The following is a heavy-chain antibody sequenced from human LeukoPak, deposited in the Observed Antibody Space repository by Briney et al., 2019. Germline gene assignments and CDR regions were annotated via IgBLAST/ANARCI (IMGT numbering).Heavy chain of an antibody. CDR3: IISQDVAKVV. V-gene: IGHV3-74*01. J-gene: IGHJ4*02. CDR1: GVTISNNG. D-gene: IGHD5-18*01. CDR2: IDNDGSNA. Sequence: GGSLRLSCAASGVTISNNGKHLGRQAPGKGLVWISRIDNDGSNAFYADSVKGRFTTSRDNAKNTVYLQMNSQRAEDTSLYYWIISQDVAKVVWGQGTLITVSS.